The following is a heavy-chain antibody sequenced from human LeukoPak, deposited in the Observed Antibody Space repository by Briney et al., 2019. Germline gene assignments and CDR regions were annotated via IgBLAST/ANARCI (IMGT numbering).Heavy chain of an antibody. V-gene: IGHV3-11*01. CDR3: ASRDAAMVPDDY. D-gene: IGHD5-18*01. J-gene: IGHJ4*02. CDR2: ISSSGSTI. CDR1: GFTFSDYY. Sequence: GGSLRLSCAASGFTFSDYYMSWIRQAPGKGLEWVSYISSSGSTIYYADSVKGRFTISRDNAKNSLYLQMNSLRAEDTAVYYCASRDAAMVPDDYWGQGTLVTVSS.